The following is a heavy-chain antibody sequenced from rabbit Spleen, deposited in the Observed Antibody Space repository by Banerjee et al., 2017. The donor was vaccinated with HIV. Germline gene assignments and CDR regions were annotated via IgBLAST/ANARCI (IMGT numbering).Heavy chain of an antibody. J-gene: IGHJ2*01. Sequence: EESGGGLVKPEGSLTLTCKASGFDFSSSYWICWVRQAPGKGLEWIACIYGGSGGATYYTSWAKGRFTISKTSSTTVTLQMTSLTAADTATYFCARNYVNAFDPWGPGTLVTVS. V-gene: IGHV1S45*01. CDR1: GFDFSSSYW. D-gene: IGHD1-1*01. CDR2: IYGGSGGAT. CDR3: ARNYVNAFDP.